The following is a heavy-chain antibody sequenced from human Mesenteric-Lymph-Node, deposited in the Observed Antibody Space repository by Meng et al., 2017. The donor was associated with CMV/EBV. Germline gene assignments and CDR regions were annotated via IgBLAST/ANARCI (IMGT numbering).Heavy chain of an antibody. J-gene: IGHJ4*02. CDR3: ARGGGGYSYGESFDY. Sequence: ASVKVSCKSSEYTFTAYYIHWLRQPPGQGLEWMGWINPNSGGTNYAQKFQGRVTMTRDTSISTAYMELSRLRSDDTAVYYCARGGGGYSYGESFDYWGQGTLVTVSS. D-gene: IGHD5-18*01. CDR2: INPNSGGT. V-gene: IGHV1-2*02. CDR1: EYTFTAYY.